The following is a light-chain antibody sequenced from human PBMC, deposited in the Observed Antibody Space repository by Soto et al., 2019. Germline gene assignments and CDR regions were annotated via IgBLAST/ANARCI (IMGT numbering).Light chain of an antibody. CDR2: DAS. V-gene: IGKV1D-13*01. Sequence: AIMLTQSPASLSCSLGDRVTITCRASQGISSALAWYQQQTGKAPKLLIYDASSLENGVPSRFSGSRAGTDFTLTIISSQHADFATYYCQQVNNYDLTFGEGTKVDIK. CDR3: QQVNNYDLT. CDR1: QGISSA. J-gene: IGKJ4*01.